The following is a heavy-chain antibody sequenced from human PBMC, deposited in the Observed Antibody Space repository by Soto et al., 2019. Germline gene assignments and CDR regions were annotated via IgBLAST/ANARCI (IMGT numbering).Heavy chain of an antibody. V-gene: IGHV3-73*01. CDR3: SRHEEGRRMVFYGMDV. Sequence: PGGSLRLSCSASGFTFSRSDLHWVRQAPGKGLEWVGRVRSKIHNYATSFADSVRGRFTISRNDSDNTASLEMSGLKSEDTALYYCSRHEEGRRMVFYGMDVWGQGTTVTVSS. CDR2: VRSKIHNYAT. CDR1: GFTFSRSD. D-gene: IGHD2-8*01. J-gene: IGHJ6*02.